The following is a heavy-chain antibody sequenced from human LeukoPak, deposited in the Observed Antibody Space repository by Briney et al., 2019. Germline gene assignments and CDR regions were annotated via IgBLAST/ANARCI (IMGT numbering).Heavy chain of an antibody. V-gene: IGHV3-30-3*01. CDR1: GFTFSSYA. D-gene: IGHD3-16*01. CDR3: ARGVFPFSWFDP. CDR2: ISYDGSNK. J-gene: IGHJ5*02. Sequence: SAGSLRLSCAASGFTFSSYAMHWVRQAPGKGLEWVAVISYDGSNKYYADSVKGRFTISRDNSKNTLYLQMNSLRAEDTAVYYCARGVFPFSWFDPWGQGTLVTVSS.